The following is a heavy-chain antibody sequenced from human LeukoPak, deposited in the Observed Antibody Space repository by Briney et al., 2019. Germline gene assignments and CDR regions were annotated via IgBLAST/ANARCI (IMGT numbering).Heavy chain of an antibody. CDR2: IKSKTDGGTT. D-gene: IGHD6-19*01. CDR1: GFTFSNAW. V-gene: IGHV3-15*01. J-gene: IGHJ4*02. Sequence: PGGSLRLSCTASGFTFSNAWMSWVRQAPGKGLEWVGRIKSKTDGGTTDYAAPVKGRFTISRDDSKNTLYLQMNSLKTEGTAVYYCTTDVTVAGIALFDYWGQGTLVTVSS. CDR3: TTDVTVAGIALFDY.